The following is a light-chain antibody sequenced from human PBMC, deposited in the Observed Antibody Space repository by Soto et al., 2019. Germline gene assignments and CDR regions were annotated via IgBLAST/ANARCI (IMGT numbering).Light chain of an antibody. CDR2: EVS. CDR1: SSDVGGYNY. V-gene: IGLV2-14*01. J-gene: IGLJ3*02. CDR3: SSYTSSSTRV. Sequence: QSALTQPASVSGSPGQSITISCTGTSSDVGGYNYVSWYQQQPGKAPKLMIYEVSNRPSGVSNRFSGSKSGNTASLTISGVRAEDEADYYCSSYTSSSTRVFGGGTQLTVL.